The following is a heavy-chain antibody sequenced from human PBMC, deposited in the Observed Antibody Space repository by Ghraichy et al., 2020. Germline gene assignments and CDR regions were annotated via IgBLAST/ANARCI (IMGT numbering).Heavy chain of an antibody. CDR3: AREREQQLVNSNWFDP. J-gene: IGHJ5*02. CDR1: GDSVSSNSAA. V-gene: IGHV6-1*01. CDR2: TYYRSKWYN. D-gene: IGHD6-13*01. Sequence: SQTLSLTCAISGDSVSSNSAAWNWIRQSPSRGLEWLGRTYYRSKWYNDYAVSVKSRITINPDTSKNQFSLQLNSVTPEDKAVYYCAREREQQLVNSNWFDPWGQGTLVTVSS.